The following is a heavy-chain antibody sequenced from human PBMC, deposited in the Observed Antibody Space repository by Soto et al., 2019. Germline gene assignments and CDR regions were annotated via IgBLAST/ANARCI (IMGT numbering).Heavy chain of an antibody. CDR1: GFTVSSNY. J-gene: IGHJ6*02. V-gene: IGHV3-53*02. D-gene: IGHD3-16*02. CDR3: AREQRTFGGVIGNYYYYYGMDV. CDR2: IYSGGST. Sequence: EVQLVETGGGLIQPGGSLRLSCTASGFTVSSNYMSWVRQAPGKGLEWVSVIYSGGSTYYADSVKGRFTISRDNSKNTLYLQMNSLRAEDTAVYYCAREQRTFGGVIGNYYYYYGMDVWGQGTTVTVSS.